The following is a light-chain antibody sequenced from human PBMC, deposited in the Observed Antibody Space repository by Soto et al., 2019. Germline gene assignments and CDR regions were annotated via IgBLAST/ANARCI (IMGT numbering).Light chain of an antibody. CDR2: KND. CDR1: RSNIGSNL. V-gene: IGLV1-47*01. J-gene: IGLJ3*02. CDR3: AAWDTSLSVRL. Sequence: QSVLTQPPSASGTPGQRVTISCSGSRSNIGSNLVNWYQQLPGTAPKLLIYKNDQRPSGVPDRFSGSKSGTSASLAISGLRSEDEADYYCAAWDTSLSVRLFGGGTKLTVL.